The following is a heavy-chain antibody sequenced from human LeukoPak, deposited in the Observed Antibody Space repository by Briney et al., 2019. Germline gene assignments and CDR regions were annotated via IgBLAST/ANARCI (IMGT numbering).Heavy chain of an antibody. V-gene: IGHV1-46*01. CDR3: ARDEFYGVIAVASEGAFDY. D-gene: IGHD6-19*01. CDR2: INPSGGST. Sequence: GASVKVSCKASGYTFTSYYMHWVRQAPGQGLEWMGIINPSGGSTSYAQKFQGRVTMTRDTSTSTVYMELRSLRSDDTAVYYCARDEFYGVIAVASEGAFDYWGQGTLVTVSS. CDR1: GYTFTSYY. J-gene: IGHJ4*02.